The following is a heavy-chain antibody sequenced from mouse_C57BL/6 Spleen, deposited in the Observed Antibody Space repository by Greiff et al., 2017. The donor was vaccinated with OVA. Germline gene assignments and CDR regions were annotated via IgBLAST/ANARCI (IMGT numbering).Heavy chain of an antibody. D-gene: IGHD4-1*01. V-gene: IGHV1-81*01. CDR1: GYTFTSYG. CDR3: AREEVGRYFDV. CDR2: IYPRSGNT. Sequence: LVESGAELARPGASVKLSCKASGYTFTSYGISWVKQRTGQGLEWIGEIYPRSGNTYYNEKFKGKATLTADESSSTAYMELRSLTSEDSAVYFCAREEVGRYFDVWGTGTTVTVSS. J-gene: IGHJ1*03.